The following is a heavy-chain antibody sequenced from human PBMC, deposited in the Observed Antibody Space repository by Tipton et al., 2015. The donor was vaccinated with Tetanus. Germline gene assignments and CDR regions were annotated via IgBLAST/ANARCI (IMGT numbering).Heavy chain of an antibody. Sequence: QSGPEVKKPGASVKVSCKASGYTFTSYGISWVRQAPGQGLEWMGWISAYNGNTSYAQKLQGRVTMTTDTSTSTAYMEMRSLRSDDTAVYYCARGASYGPDYYYGMDVWGQGTTVTVSS. V-gene: IGHV1-18*01. J-gene: IGHJ6*02. D-gene: IGHD5-18*01. CDR1: GYTFTSYG. CDR2: ISAYNGNT. CDR3: ARGASYGPDYYYGMDV.